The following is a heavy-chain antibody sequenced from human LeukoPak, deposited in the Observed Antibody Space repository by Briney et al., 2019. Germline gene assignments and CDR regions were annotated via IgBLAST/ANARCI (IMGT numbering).Heavy chain of an antibody. CDR2: ISGSGGST. Sequence: GGSLRLSCAASGFTFSSYAMSWVRQAPGKGLEWVSAISGSGGSTYYADSVKGRFTISRDNSKNTLYLQMNSLRAEDTAVYYCANTRSISYYDSSSSLNSRPKLDYWGQGTLVTVSS. CDR1: GFTFSSYA. CDR3: ANTRSISYYDSSSSLNSRPKLDY. D-gene: IGHD3-22*01. V-gene: IGHV3-23*01. J-gene: IGHJ4*02.